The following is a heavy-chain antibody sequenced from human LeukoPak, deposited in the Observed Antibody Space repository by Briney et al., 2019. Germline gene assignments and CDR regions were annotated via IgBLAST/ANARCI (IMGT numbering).Heavy chain of an antibody. J-gene: IGHJ6*03. V-gene: IGHV3-23*01. CDR1: GFGFSRYA. CDR2: ITESSHST. Sequence: GGSLRLSCAASGFGFSRYAMTWVRQAPGKGLEWVSLITESSHSTYYTKSVKGRFTISRDNSKNTLYLQMNSLRAEDTAVYYCARDHGRDSSSSDASPGYYYCYMDVWGKGTTVTVSS. CDR3: ARDHGRDSSSSDASPGYYYCYMDV. D-gene: IGHD6-6*01.